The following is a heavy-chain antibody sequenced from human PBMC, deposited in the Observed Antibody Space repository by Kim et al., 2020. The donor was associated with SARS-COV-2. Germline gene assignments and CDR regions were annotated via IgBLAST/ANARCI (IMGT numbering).Heavy chain of an antibody. D-gene: IGHD1-26*01. CDR1: DYTFTSYG. V-gene: IGHV1-18*01. CDR2: ITAYNANT. CDR3: ARAGMGNTLDN. J-gene: IGHJ4*02. Sequence: ASVKVSCKASDYTFTSYGLSWVRQAPGQGLEWMGWITAYNANTKYAQKVQGRVTMTTDTSTSTAYMELRSLRSDDTAVYYCARAGMGNTLDNWGQGTLVTVPP.